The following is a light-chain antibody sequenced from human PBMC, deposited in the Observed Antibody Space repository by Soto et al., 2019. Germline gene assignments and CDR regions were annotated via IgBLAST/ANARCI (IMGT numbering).Light chain of an antibody. Sequence: SALTQPPSASGSPGQSLTISCIVTSIDVGNYNYVSWYQQHPGKAPKLMIYEVSKRPSGVPDRFSGSKSGNTASLTVSGLQTDDEADYYCSSYAGSNNYVFGTGTKVTVL. J-gene: IGLJ1*01. CDR1: SIDVGNYNY. V-gene: IGLV2-8*01. CDR2: EVS. CDR3: SSYAGSNNYV.